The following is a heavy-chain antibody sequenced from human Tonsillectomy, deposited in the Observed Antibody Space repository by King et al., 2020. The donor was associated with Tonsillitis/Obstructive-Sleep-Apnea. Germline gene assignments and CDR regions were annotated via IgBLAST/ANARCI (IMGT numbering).Heavy chain of an antibody. Sequence: VQLVESGGGVVQPGRSLRLSCAASGFTLSSYAMHWVRQAPGKGLEWVSVISYDGSNKWYADSVKVRFTISRDNSKNTVYLQMISLRDEDTAAYYCARDRLGVYGMDVWGQGTTVTVS. CDR1: GFTLSSYA. V-gene: IGHV3-30*04. CDR2: ISYDGSNK. D-gene: IGHD3-10*01. CDR3: ARDRLGVYGMDV. J-gene: IGHJ6*02.